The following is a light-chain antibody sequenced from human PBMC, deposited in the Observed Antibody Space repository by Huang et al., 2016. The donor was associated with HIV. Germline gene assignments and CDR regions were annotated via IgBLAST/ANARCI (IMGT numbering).Light chain of an antibody. CDR3: QQLSTYPRT. CDR1: EGIGNY. V-gene: IGKV1-9*01. Sequence: IPLTQSPSSLSASVGDRVTITCRASEGIGNYLAWYQQKPGKAPKLLVYGASTLRNGVPSRFSGTGSGTHFTLTISSLQPEDFATYYCQQLSTYPRTFGQGTKVEIK. J-gene: IGKJ1*01. CDR2: GAS.